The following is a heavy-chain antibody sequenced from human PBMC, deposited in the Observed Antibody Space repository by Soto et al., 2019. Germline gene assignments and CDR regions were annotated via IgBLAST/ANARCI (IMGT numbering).Heavy chain of an antibody. CDR2: IYYSGST. Sequence: SETLSLTCTVSGGSISSYYWSWIRQPPGKGLEWIGYIYYSGSTNYNPSLKSRVTISVDTSKNQFSLKLSSVTAADTAVYYCARWYCSGGRCYWNFAYWGQGTLVTVSS. V-gene: IGHV4-59*01. CDR3: ARWYCSGGRCYWNFAY. D-gene: IGHD2-15*01. J-gene: IGHJ4*02. CDR1: GGSISSYY.